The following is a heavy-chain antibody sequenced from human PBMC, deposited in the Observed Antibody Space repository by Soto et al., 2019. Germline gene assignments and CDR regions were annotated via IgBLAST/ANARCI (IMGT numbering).Heavy chain of an antibody. CDR3: AKDRAHLLYYFDY. Sequence: GGSLRLSCAASGFTFSSYGMHWVRQAPGKGLEWVAVISYDGSNKYYTDPVKGRFTISRDNSKNTLYLQMNSLRAEDTAVYYCAKDRAHLLYYFDYWGQGTLVTVSS. CDR2: ISYDGSNK. CDR1: GFTFSSYG. V-gene: IGHV3-30*18. J-gene: IGHJ4*02.